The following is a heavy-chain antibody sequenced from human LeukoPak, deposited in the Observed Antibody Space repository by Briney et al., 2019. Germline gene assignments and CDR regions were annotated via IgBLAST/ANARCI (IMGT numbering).Heavy chain of an antibody. V-gene: IGHV3-49*04. CDR3: TRGPMQLWLHNGMDV. CDR2: IRSKAYRGTM. D-gene: IGHD5-18*01. CDR1: GFTFGDHA. Sequence: GRSLRLSCTASGFTFGDHAMSWVRQAPGKGLEWVGFIRSKAYRGTMEYAASVKGRFTISRDDSNSIAYLQMNSLNAEDTAVYYCTRGPMQLWLHNGMDVWGQGTTVIVSS. J-gene: IGHJ6*02.